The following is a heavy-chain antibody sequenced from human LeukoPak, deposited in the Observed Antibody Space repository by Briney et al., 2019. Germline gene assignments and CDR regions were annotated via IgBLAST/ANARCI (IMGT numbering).Heavy chain of an antibody. CDR3: ARGADCSSTSCYGHWLDP. J-gene: IGHJ5*02. Sequence: PSETLSLTCILSGGSISSYYWSWIRQPPGKRLEWIGHIYYNGRTNYNPSLKSRVTISLDTSKNQFSLKLSSVTAADTAVYYCARGADCSSTSCYGHWLDPWGQGTLVTVSS. V-gene: IGHV4-59*01. CDR2: IYYNGRT. D-gene: IGHD2-2*01. CDR1: GGSISSYY.